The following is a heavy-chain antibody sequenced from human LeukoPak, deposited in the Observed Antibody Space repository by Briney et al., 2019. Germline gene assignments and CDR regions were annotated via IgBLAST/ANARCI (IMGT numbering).Heavy chain of an antibody. J-gene: IGHJ6*02. Sequence: GGSLRLSCAASGFTFSDYYMSWIRQAPGKGLEWVSYISSSGSTIYHADSVKGRFTISRDNAKNSLYLQMNSLRAEDTAVYYCAREGSGDDFWSGYYYYGMDVWGQGTTVTVSS. CDR3: AREGSGDDFWSGYYYYGMDV. CDR1: GFTFSDYY. D-gene: IGHD3-3*01. V-gene: IGHV3-11*01. CDR2: ISSSGSTI.